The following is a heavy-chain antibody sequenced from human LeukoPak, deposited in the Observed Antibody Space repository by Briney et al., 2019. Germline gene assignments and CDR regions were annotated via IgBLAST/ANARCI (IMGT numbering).Heavy chain of an antibody. CDR2: FDPEDGET. Sequence: ASVKVSCKVSGYTLTELSMHWVRQAPGKGLEWMGGFDPEDGETIYAQKFQGRVTMTTDTSTSTAYMELRSLRSDDTAVYYCARAITMVRGVTPPYFDYWGQGTLVTVSS. J-gene: IGHJ4*02. V-gene: IGHV1-24*01. CDR3: ARAITMVRGVTPPYFDY. D-gene: IGHD3-10*01. CDR1: GYTLTELS.